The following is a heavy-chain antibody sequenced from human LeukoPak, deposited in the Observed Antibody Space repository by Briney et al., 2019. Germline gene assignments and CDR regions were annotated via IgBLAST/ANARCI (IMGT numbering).Heavy chain of an antibody. Sequence: VQPGGSLRLSCAASAFTFSSYAMSWVRQAPGKGLEWVSTISGSGGSTYYADSVKGRFTISRDNSKNTLYLQMNSLRAEDTAVYYCAKMTGVVVAATPDYWGQGTLVIVSS. CDR1: AFTFSSYA. J-gene: IGHJ4*02. D-gene: IGHD2-15*01. CDR2: ISGSGGST. V-gene: IGHV3-23*01. CDR3: AKMTGVVVAATPDY.